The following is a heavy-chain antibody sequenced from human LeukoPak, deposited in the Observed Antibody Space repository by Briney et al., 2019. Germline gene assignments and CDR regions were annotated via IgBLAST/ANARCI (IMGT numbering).Heavy chain of an antibody. D-gene: IGHD3-10*01. Sequence: GESLKISCKGSGYSFTSYWIGWVRQMPGRGLEWMGIIYPGDSYTRYSPSFQGQVTISADKSINTAYLQWSSLKASDTAMYYCARHYNDGHPNWFDTWGQGTLVTVPS. V-gene: IGHV5-51*01. CDR1: GYSFTSYW. CDR3: ARHYNDGHPNWFDT. J-gene: IGHJ5*02. CDR2: IYPGDSYT.